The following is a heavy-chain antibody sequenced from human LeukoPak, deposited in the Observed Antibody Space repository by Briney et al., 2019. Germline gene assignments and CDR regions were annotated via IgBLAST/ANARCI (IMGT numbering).Heavy chain of an antibody. V-gene: IGHV4-39*07. CDR1: GGSISSTYYY. CDR3: ARLLWFGELGYYYYGMDV. Sequence: SETLSLTCTLSGGSISSTYYYWGWIRQPPGKGLEWIANLYHSGSTYYNPSLKRRVTISADKSKKQFSLKLTSVTAADTAVYYCARLLWFGELGYYYYGMDVWGQGTTVTVSS. J-gene: IGHJ6*02. CDR2: LYHSGST. D-gene: IGHD3-10*01.